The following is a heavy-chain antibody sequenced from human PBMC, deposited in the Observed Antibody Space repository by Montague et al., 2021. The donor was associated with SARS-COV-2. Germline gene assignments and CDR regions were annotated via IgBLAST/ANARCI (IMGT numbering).Heavy chain of an antibody. V-gene: IGHV4-31*03. CDR2: IYYSGTT. CDR1: GASISSGGFY. D-gene: IGHD2-21*01. Sequence: TLSLTCTVSGASISSGGFYWSWLRQHPRKGLEWIGFIYYSGTTYHNPSLKSRLTISIDTSKNQFSLKLSSVTAADTAVYYCARGRPYQSVAGAIPNYSMDVWGQGTPVTVSS. CDR3: ARGRPYQSVAGAIPNYSMDV. J-gene: IGHJ6*02.